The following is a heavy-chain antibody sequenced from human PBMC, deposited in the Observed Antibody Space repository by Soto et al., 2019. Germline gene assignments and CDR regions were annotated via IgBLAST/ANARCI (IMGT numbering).Heavy chain of an antibody. V-gene: IGHV4-34*01. CDR3: ARLRRVDISGWCFDS. D-gene: IGHD6-19*01. J-gene: IGHJ4*02. CDR2: INHSGST. Sequence: XETLFLTSFVYAGSLSGHYWSWIRQPPGKGLEWIGEINHSGSTNYNPSLKSRVTISVDTSKNQLSLELSSVTAADTAVYYCARLRRVDISGWCFDSWGQGTLATVSS. CDR1: AGSLSGHY.